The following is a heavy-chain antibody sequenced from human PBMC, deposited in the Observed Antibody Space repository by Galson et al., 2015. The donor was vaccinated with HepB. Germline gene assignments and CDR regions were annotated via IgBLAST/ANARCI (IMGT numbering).Heavy chain of an antibody. CDR2: ISATGTTI. CDR1: GFTFMSHN. V-gene: IGHV3-48*01. J-gene: IGHJ5*02. Sequence: SLRLSCAASGFTFMSHNMNWVRQAPGKGPEWISYISATGTTIEYADSVKGRFTISRDNAKNSLYLQINSLRAEDTAVYYCARHSRATFGEPNWFDPWGQGALVTVSS. CDR3: ARHSRATFGEPNWFDP. D-gene: IGHD3-3*01.